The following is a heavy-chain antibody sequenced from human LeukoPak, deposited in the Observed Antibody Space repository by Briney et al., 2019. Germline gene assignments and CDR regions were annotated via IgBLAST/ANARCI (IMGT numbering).Heavy chain of an antibody. Sequence: SETLSLTCTVSGGSISSYYWSWIRQPAGKGLEWIGRIYTSGSTNYNPSLKSRVTMSVDTSKNQFSLKLSSVTAADTAVYYCARGGGSGSYYSTNWFDPWGQGTLVTVSS. CDR2: IYTSGST. D-gene: IGHD3-10*01. CDR1: GGSISSYY. V-gene: IGHV4-4*07. J-gene: IGHJ5*02. CDR3: ARGGGSGSYYSTNWFDP.